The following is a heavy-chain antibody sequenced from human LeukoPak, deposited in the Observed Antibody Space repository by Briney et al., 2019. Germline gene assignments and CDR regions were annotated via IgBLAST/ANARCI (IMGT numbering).Heavy chain of an antibody. CDR1: GGSFNDYD. D-gene: IGHD4-17*01. CDR3: ARGHYGDSRNYYFDY. V-gene: IGHV4-34*01. CDR2: INESGAT. Sequence: SETLSLTCSVYGGSFNDYDWSWVRQAPGRGLQWIGEINESGATNCDPSLKSRVTISADTSKNQFSLKMTSVTAADTAVFYCARGHYGDSRNYYFDYWGQGTLVTVSS. J-gene: IGHJ4*02.